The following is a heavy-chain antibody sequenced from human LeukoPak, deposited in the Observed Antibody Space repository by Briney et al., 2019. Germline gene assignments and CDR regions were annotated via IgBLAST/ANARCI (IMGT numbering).Heavy chain of an antibody. CDR2: ISDNT. CDR1: GFTFSNYA. D-gene: IGHD6-19*01. V-gene: IGHV3-23*01. J-gene: IGHJ5*02. CDR3: AKRDTSGWENWFDP. Sequence: GGSLRLSCAASGFTFSNYAMSWVRQAPGKGLEWVSTISDNTYYADSVKGRFTISRDNSKNTLYLQMNSLKPEDTAVYYCAKRDTSGWENWFDPRGRGTLVTVSS.